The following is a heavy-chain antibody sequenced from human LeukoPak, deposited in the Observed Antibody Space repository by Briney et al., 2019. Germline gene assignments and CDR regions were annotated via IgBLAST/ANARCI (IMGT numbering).Heavy chain of an antibody. J-gene: IGHJ5*02. CDR2: IYHSGST. D-gene: IGHD4-17*01. CDR3: ARGAYGDYST. Sequence: PSETLSLTCAVSGGSISSGGYSWSWIRQPPGKGLEWIGYIYHSGSTYYNPSLKSRVTISVDGSKNQFSLKLSSVTAADTAVYYCARGAYGDYSTWGQGTLVTVSS. CDR1: GGSISSGGYS. V-gene: IGHV4-30-2*01.